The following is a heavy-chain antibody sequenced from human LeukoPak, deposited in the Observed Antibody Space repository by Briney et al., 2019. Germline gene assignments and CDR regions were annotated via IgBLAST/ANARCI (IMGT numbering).Heavy chain of an antibody. CDR1: GFTFSTYS. CDR3: ARDNERILWFGEFFDY. V-gene: IGHV3-48*01. CDR2: ISGSSGTI. Sequence: GGSLRLSGAASGFTFSTYSMNWVRQAPGKGLEWLSYISGSSGTIYYADSVKGRFTISRDNAKNSLYLQMNSLSAEDTAVYYCARDNERILWFGEFFDYWGQGTLVTVSS. J-gene: IGHJ4*02. D-gene: IGHD3-10*01.